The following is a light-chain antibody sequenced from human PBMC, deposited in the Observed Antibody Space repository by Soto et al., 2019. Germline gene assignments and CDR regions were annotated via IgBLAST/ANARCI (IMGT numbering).Light chain of an antibody. CDR1: SSDVGIFNY. J-gene: IGLJ2*01. Sequence: QSAPTQSASVSGSPGQSITISCTGTSSDVGIFNYVSWYQHHPGKVPRLMIYDVSHRPSGVSNRFSGSKSGNTASLTISGLQAEDEADYYCSSYSSTSTPVVFGGGTKLTVL. V-gene: IGLV2-14*03. CDR2: DVS. CDR3: SSYSSTSTPVV.